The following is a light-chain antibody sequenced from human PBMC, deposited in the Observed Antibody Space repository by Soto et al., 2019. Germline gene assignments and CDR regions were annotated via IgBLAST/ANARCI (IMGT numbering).Light chain of an antibody. CDR3: ASWDDSLSGFYV. Sequence: QLVLTQPPSASGTPGQRVTISCSGSSSNIGSHYVYWYQQLPGTAPQLLIHRNNERPSGVPDRFSGSKSGTSASLAISGLRSEDEADYYCASWDDSLSGFYVFGTGTKLTVL. CDR1: SSNIGSHY. J-gene: IGLJ1*01. CDR2: RNN. V-gene: IGLV1-47*01.